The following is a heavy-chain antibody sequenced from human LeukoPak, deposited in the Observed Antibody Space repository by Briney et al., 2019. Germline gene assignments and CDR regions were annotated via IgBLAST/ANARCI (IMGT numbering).Heavy chain of an antibody. V-gene: IGHV3-23*01. D-gene: IGHD3-3*02. CDR1: GFTFSSHG. CDR2: ISGSGST. CDR3: AKGQISRSDRFDY. Sequence: GGTLRLSCAASGFTFSSHGMSWVRQAPGKGLEWVSAISGSGSTYHADSVKGRLTISRDKSKNTLYLQMNSLRAEDTAVYYCAKGQISRSDRFDYWGQGTLVTVSS. J-gene: IGHJ4*02.